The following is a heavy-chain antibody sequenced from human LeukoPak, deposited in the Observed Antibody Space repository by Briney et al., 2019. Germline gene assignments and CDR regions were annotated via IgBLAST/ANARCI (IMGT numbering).Heavy chain of an antibody. Sequence: SEILSLTCTVSGGSISSSSYYWGWIRQPPGKGLEWIGSIYYSGSTYYNPSLKSRVTISVDTSKNQFSLKLSSVTAADTAVYYCARQRKGSSWSPYYFDYWGQGTLVTVSS. CDR2: IYYSGST. D-gene: IGHD6-13*01. CDR1: GGSISSSSYY. V-gene: IGHV4-39*01. J-gene: IGHJ4*02. CDR3: ARQRKGSSWSPYYFDY.